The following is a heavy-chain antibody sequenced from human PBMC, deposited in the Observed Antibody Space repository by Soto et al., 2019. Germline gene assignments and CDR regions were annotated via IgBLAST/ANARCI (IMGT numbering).Heavy chain of an antibody. J-gene: IGHJ4*02. CDR3: ARAGTGFGELLNYLDY. Sequence: SETLSLTCAVSGGSISSGGYSWSWIRQPPGRGLEWIGYIYHSGSTYYNPSLKSRVTISVDRSKNQFSLKLSSVTAADTAVYYCARAGTGFGELLNYLDYWGQGTLVTVSS. D-gene: IGHD3-10*01. CDR2: IYHSGST. CDR1: GGSISSGGYS. V-gene: IGHV4-30-2*01.